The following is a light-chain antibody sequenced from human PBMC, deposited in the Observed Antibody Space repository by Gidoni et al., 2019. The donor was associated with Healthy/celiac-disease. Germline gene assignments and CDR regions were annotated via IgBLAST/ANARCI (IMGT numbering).Light chain of an antibody. V-gene: IGKV3-11*01. CDR3: QQRSNWPRRT. J-gene: IGKJ5*01. CDR1: QSVSSY. CDR2: DAS. Sequence: EIVLTQSPDTLSLSPGERATLSCRASQSVSSYLAWYQQKPGQAPRLLSYDASNRATGIPARFSGSGSGTDFTLTISSIEPEDVAVYYCQQRSNWPRRTFXQXTRLEIK.